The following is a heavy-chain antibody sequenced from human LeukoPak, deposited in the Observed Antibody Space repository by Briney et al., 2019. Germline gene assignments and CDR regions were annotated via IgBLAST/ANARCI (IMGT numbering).Heavy chain of an antibody. CDR3: AKNRGHCVDGVCHNYYYMDV. V-gene: IGHV3-23*01. J-gene: IGHJ6*03. CDR2: VSGGAGRT. CDR1: GFSVSGYW. D-gene: IGHD2-8*02. Sequence: GGSLRLSCAVSGFSVSGYWMTWVRQAPGKGLEWVSTVSGGAGRTDYADSVKGRFTISRDNLKNTLYLQMNGLRAKDTAVYYCAKNRGHCVDGVCHNYYYMDVWGKGTTVAVSS.